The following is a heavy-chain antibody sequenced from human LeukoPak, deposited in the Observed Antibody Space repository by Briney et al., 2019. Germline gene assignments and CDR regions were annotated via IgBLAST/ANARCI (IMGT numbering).Heavy chain of an antibody. D-gene: IGHD5-18*01. Sequence: SETLSLTCTVSGGSISSYYWSWIRQPAGKGLEWIGRIYTSGSTNYNPSLKSRVTMSVDTSKNQFSLKLSSVTAADTAAYYCAREGIQLWLPYYYYYMDVWGKGTTVTVSS. CDR3: AREGIQLWLPYYYYYMDV. CDR1: GGSISSYY. V-gene: IGHV4-4*07. J-gene: IGHJ6*03. CDR2: IYTSGST.